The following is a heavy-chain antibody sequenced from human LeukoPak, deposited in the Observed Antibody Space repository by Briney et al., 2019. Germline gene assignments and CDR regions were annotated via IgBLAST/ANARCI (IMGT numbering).Heavy chain of an antibody. CDR3: ATYYYTGTYNYFDY. Sequence: GSLRLSCAASGFTFSHYDMNWVRQAPGKGLEWIGYIYYSGSTYYNPSLKSRVTISVDTSKNQFSLRLSSVTAADTAVYYCATYYYTGTYNYFDYWGQGTLVTVSS. J-gene: IGHJ4*02. D-gene: IGHD1-26*01. CDR1: GFTFSHYD. CDR2: IYYSGST. V-gene: IGHV4-59*04.